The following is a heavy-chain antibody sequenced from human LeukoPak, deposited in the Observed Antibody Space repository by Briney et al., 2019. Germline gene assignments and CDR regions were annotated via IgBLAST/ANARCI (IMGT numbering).Heavy chain of an antibody. CDR3: ATLQFGDTPFDH. CDR1: GFTFSTCA. CDR2: ISYDGGNK. D-gene: IGHD2-21*01. J-gene: IGHJ5*02. V-gene: IGHV3-30*04. Sequence: GGSLRPSCAASGFTFSTCAMHWVRQAPGKGLEWVAVISYDGGNKYYADSVKGRFTISRDNSKNTLYQMDSLRVEDTAVYYCATLQFGDTPFDHWGQGTLVTVSS.